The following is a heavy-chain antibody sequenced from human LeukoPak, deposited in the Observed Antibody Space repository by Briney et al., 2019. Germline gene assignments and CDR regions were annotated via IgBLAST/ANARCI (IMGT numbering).Heavy chain of an antibody. CDR2: IIPIFGTA. CDR3: ARDNYDTFPWYFDY. J-gene: IGHJ4*02. Sequence: SVKVSCKASGGTFSSYAISWVRQAPGQGLEWMGGIIPIFGTANYAQKFQGRVTITADESTSTAYMELSSLRSEDTAVYYCARDNYDTFPWYFDYWGQGTLVTVSS. CDR1: GGTFSSYA. D-gene: IGHD3-22*01. V-gene: IGHV1-69*13.